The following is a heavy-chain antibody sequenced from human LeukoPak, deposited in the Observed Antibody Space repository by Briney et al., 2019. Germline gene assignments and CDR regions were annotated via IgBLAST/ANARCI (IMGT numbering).Heavy chain of an antibody. CDR1: GFSFSSYS. V-gene: IGHV3-21*01. CDR2: ISSSSSYI. J-gene: IGHJ4*02. CDR3: ARGANSIVEPDY. Sequence: PGGSLRLSCSVSGFSFSSYSMNWVRQAPGKGLEWVSSISSSSSYIYYADSVKGRFTISRDNAKNSLYLQMNSLRAEDTAVYYCARGANSIVEPDYWGQGTLVTVSS. D-gene: IGHD4/OR15-4a*01.